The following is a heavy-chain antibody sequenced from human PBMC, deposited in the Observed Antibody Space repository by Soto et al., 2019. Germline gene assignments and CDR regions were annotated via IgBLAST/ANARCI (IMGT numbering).Heavy chain of an antibody. Sequence: QVQLQESGPGLVKPSETLSLTCTVSGGSISSYYWSWIRQPPGKGLEWIGYIYYSGSTNYHPSLKSRDTISVDMSKNQFSLKLRSVTAADRGVYYCARHRVLQMTYGMEVLGQGTTVTVPS. J-gene: IGHJ6*02. CDR3: ARHRVLQMTYGMEV. CDR1: GGSISSYY. D-gene: IGHD3-10*01. CDR2: IYYSGST. V-gene: IGHV4-59*08.